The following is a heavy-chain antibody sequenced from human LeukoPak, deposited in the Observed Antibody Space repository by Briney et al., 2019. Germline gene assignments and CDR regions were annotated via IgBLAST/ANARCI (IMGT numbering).Heavy chain of an antibody. CDR3: ARAQPARVVRGVIITGGLVDY. D-gene: IGHD3-10*01. V-gene: IGHV4-4*07. CDR2: IHTSGST. CDR1: GGSITTHY. J-gene: IGHJ4*02. Sequence: TSETLSLTCTVSGGSITTHYWSWIRHPAGKGLEWIGRIHTSGSTNYNPSLEGRATMSLDTSKNQFSLKLSSVTAADTAVYYCARAQPARVVRGVIITGGLVDYWGQGTLVTVSS.